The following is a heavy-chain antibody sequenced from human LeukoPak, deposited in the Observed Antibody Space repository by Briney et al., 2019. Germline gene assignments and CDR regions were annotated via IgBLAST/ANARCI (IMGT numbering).Heavy chain of an antibody. CDR1: GYTFTSYY. D-gene: IGHD3-9*01. Sequence: SVKVSCKASGYTFTSYYMHWVRQAPGQGLEWMGGILPIFGTAIYAQKFQGRVTVTADEPTSTAYMELSSLRSEDTAVYYCARAEDQGRYFDWLPGFASWGQGTLVTVSS. J-gene: IGHJ5*01. V-gene: IGHV1-69*13. CDR3: ARAEDQGRYFDWLPGFAS. CDR2: ILPIFGTA.